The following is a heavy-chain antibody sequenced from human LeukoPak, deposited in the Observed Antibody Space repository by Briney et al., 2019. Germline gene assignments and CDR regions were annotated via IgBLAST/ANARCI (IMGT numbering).Heavy chain of an antibody. CDR1: GYTFTSYG. CDR2: ISAYNGNT. V-gene: IGHV1-18*01. J-gene: IGHJ4*02. D-gene: IGHD3-22*01. Sequence: ASVKVSCKASGYTFTSYGISWVRQAPGQGLEWMGWISAYNGNTNYAQKLQGRVTMATDTSTSTAYMELRSLRSDDTAVYYCARDHNHLTSSGYYETMDYWGQGTLVTVSS. CDR3: ARDHNHLTSSGYYETMDY.